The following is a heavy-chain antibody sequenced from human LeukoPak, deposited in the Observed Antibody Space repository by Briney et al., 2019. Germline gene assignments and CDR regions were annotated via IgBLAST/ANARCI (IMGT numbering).Heavy chain of an antibody. D-gene: IGHD3-10*01. CDR3: ARDAHYGSTSDYGMDV. J-gene: IGHJ6*02. Sequence: PSETLSLTCTVSGGSISSGGYYWSWIRQHPGKGLEWIGYIYYSGSTYYNPSLKSRVTISVDTSKNQLSLKLSSVTAADTAVYYCARDAHYGSTSDYGMDVWGQGTTVTVSS. V-gene: IGHV4-31*03. CDR2: IYYSGST. CDR1: GGSISSGGYY.